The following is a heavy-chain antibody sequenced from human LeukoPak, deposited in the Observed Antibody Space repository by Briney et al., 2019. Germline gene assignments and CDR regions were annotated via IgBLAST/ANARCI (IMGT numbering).Heavy chain of an antibody. CDR3: ARDRGAATYPLS. CDR1: GGSFSGYY. V-gene: IGHV4-34*01. CDR2: INHSGST. J-gene: IGHJ4*02. D-gene: IGHD1-26*01. Sequence: SETLSLTCAVYGGSFSGYYWSWIRQPPGRGLEWIGEINHSGSTNYNPSLKSRVTISVDTSKNQFSLKLSSVTAADTAVYYCARDRGAATYPLSWGQGTLVTVSS.